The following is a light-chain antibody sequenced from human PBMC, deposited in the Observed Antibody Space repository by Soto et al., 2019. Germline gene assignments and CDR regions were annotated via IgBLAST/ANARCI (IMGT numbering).Light chain of an antibody. CDR3: QSYDSSLSGSYV. CDR2: NNN. CDR1: SSNIGAGYD. V-gene: IGLV1-40*01. J-gene: IGLJ1*01. Sequence: QSVLTQPPSVSGAPGQRVTISCTGSSSNIGAGYDVHWYQRLPGTAPIVLIYNNNNRPSGVPDRFSGSKSGTSASLAITGLQAEDEADYYCQSYDSSLSGSYVFGTGTKLTVL.